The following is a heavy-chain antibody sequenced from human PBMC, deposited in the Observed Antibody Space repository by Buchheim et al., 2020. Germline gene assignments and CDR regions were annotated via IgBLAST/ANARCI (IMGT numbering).Heavy chain of an antibody. J-gene: IGHJ5*02. D-gene: IGHD5-18*01. Sequence: QVQLQQWGAGLLKPSETLSLTCAVYGGSFSGYYWSWIRQPPGKGLEWIGEINHSGSTNYNPSLKSRVTISVDTSQNQFSLKLSSVTAADTAVYYCARGRRGYSYGYNWFDPWGQGTL. V-gene: IGHV4-34*01. CDR3: ARGRRGYSYGYNWFDP. CDR1: GGSFSGYY. CDR2: INHSGST.